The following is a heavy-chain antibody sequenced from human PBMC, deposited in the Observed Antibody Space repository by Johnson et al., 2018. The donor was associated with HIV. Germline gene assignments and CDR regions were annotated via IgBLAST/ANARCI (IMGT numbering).Heavy chain of an antibody. D-gene: IGHD3-22*01. J-gene: IGHJ3*02. CDR2: INWNCGST. CDR3: AASVYYYDSSGYFAFDI. CDR1: GFTFTNAW. V-gene: IGHV3-NL1*01. Sequence: QVQLVESGGGVVQPGGSLRLSCAASGFTFTNAWMHWVRQAPGKGLEWVSGINWNCGSTGYADSVKGRFTISRDNSKNTLYLQMNSLRAEDTAVYYCAASVYYYDSSGYFAFDIWGQGTMVTVSS.